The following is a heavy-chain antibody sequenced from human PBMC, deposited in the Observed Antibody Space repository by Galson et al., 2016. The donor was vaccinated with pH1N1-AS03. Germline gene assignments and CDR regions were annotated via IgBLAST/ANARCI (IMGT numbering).Heavy chain of an antibody. CDR3: ARRANWGFTGRQNWFDP. CDR1: GGTLSSSG. V-gene: IGHV1-69*06. CDR2: ITPVFGTT. Sequence: SVKVSCKASGGTLSSSGISWVRQAPGQGLEWMGRITPVFGTTNYAQKFQDRVSITADKSTSTAYMELSSLRSEDTAVYYCARRANWGFTGRQNWFDPWGQGTLVTVSS. J-gene: IGHJ5*02. D-gene: IGHD7-27*01.